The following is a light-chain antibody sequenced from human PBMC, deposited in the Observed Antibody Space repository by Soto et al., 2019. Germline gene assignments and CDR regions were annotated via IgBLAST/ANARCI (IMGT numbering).Light chain of an antibody. V-gene: IGLV2-14*01. CDR3: SSYTSTSIV. CDR2: EVS. J-gene: IGLJ7*01. Sequence: QSALTQPASVSGSPGQSITISCTGTSSDLGGFNYVSWYQHHPGKAPKLMIYEVSNRPSGVSNRFSGSKSSNTASLTISGLQAEDEADYYCSSYTSTSIVFGGGTQLTVL. CDR1: SSDLGGFNY.